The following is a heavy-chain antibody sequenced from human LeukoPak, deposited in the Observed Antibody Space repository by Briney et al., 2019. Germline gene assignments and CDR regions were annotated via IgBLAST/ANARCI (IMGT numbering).Heavy chain of an antibody. CDR1: GFTFRSYW. J-gene: IGHJ4*02. D-gene: IGHD3-3*01. V-gene: IGHV3-74*01. CDR3: ARVSRSESGIY. Sequence: GGSLRLSCAASGFTFRSYWMHWVRQAPGKGLVWVSRIKTDGRSTSYADSVKGRFTISRDNAKNSLYLQMNSLRAEDTAVYYCARVSRSESGIYWGQGTLVTVSS. CDR2: IKTDGRST.